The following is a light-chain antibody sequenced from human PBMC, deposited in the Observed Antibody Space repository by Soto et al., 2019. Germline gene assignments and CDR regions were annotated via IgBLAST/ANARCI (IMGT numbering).Light chain of an antibody. J-gene: IGLJ2*01. CDR2: LDS. V-gene: IGLV3-1*01. Sequence: SYELTQRPSVSVSPGQTGSITCSGDGLGDKYACWYQQKPGQSPVLVLYLDSKRPSGIPERLSGSNSGNTATLTIGGTQAMDEADYYCQAWDSSTVVFGGGTNLTVL. CDR1: GLGDKY. CDR3: QAWDSSTVV.